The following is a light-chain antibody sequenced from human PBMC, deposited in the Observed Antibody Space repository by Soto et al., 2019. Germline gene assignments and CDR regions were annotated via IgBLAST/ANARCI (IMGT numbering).Light chain of an antibody. CDR2: GAS. J-gene: IGKJ2*01. V-gene: IGKV3-15*01. CDR3: QQYNNWPWYT. Sequence: EIVMTQSPATLSVSPGERATLSCRASQSVSSNLAWYQQKPGQAPRLLIYGASTRATGIPARFSGSGSGTEFTLTISSLLSEDFAVYYCQQYNNWPWYTFGQGTKLEIK. CDR1: QSVSSN.